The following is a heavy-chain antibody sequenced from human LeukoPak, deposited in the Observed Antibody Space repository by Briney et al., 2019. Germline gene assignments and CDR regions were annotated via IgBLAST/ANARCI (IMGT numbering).Heavy chain of an antibody. D-gene: IGHD3-22*01. CDR3: ARREGAMWHYDSSGYAEF. CDR1: GYSFTNYY. V-gene: IGHV5-51*01. CDR2: IFPRDSDA. Sequence: GESLKISCKASGYSFTNYYLGWVRQMPGKGLEWMGIIFPRDSDARYSPSFQGQVTLSADKSITTAYLEWTSLKASDTAIYYCARREGAMWHYDSSGYAEFWAQGTLVTVSS. J-gene: IGHJ4*02.